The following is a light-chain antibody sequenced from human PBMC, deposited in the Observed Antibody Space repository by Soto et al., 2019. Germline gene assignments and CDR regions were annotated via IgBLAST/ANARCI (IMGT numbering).Light chain of an antibody. V-gene: IGLV2-11*01. J-gene: IGLJ1*01. CDR2: DVS. Sequence: QSVLTQPRSASGSPGQSITISCTGTSSDVGGYNYVSWYQQHPAKAPKLIIFDVSKPPSGVPNRFSGSKSGNTASLTISGLRAEDEADYYCCSYVGRNTYVFGTGTQLTVL. CDR3: CSYVGRNTYV. CDR1: SSDVGGYNY.